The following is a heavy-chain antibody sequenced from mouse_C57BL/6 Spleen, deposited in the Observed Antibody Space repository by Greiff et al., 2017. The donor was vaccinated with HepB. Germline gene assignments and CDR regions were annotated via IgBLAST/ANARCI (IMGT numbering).Heavy chain of an antibody. Sequence: QVQLQQPGAELVKPGASVKMSCKASGYTFTSYWITWVKQRPGQGLEWIGDIYPGSGSTNYNEKFKSKATLTVETPSSTAYMQLSSLTSEDSAVYYCARRTTAGAMDYWGQGTSVTVSS. CDR3: ARRTTAGAMDY. CDR1: GYTFTSYW. D-gene: IGHD1-2*01. V-gene: IGHV1-55*01. J-gene: IGHJ4*01. CDR2: IYPGSGST.